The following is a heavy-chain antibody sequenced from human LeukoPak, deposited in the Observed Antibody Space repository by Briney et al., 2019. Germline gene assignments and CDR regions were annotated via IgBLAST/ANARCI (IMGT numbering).Heavy chain of an antibody. V-gene: IGHV3-21*01. J-gene: IGHJ5*02. CDR1: GFTFISYS. Sequence: PGGSLRLSCAASGFTFISYSMNWVRQAPGKGLEWVSSISGSSSYIYYADSVKGRFTISRDNAKNSLYLQMDSLRSDDTAVYYCAKSSAGITWFDPWGQGTLVTVSS. D-gene: IGHD1-1*01. CDR3: AKSSAGITWFDP. CDR2: ISGSSSYI.